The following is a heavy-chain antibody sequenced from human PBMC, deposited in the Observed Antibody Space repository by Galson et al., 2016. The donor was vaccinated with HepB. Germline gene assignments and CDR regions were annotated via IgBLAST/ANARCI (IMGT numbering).Heavy chain of an antibody. CDR3: AKDEKFLEWLLVNYFYYARDV. CDR1: GFSFSSFA. D-gene: IGHD3-3*01. Sequence: SLRLSCAASGFSFSSFAMAWVRQAPGKGLEWVSVVSGSGRSTYYADPVKGRFTISRDNYKKTLYLQMNSLRAEDTGVYYCAKDEKFLEWLLVNYFYYARDVWGQGTTVTVSS. CDR2: VSGSGRST. J-gene: IGHJ6*02. V-gene: IGHV3-23*01.